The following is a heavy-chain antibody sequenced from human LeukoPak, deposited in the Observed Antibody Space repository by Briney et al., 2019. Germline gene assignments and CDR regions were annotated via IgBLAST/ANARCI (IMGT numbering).Heavy chain of an antibody. V-gene: IGHV1-69*01. CDR2: IIHIFGTA. Sequence: GSSVKVSFKASGGTFINYAISWVRQAPGQGVEGMGGIIHIFGTANYSQKFQRRVTITADDSTSTDYMELSSLKSEDTPVYYCARSTMIANNYFDYWGQGTLVTVSS. J-gene: IGHJ4*02. CDR3: ARSTMIANNYFDY. CDR1: GGTFINYA. D-gene: IGHD3-22*01.